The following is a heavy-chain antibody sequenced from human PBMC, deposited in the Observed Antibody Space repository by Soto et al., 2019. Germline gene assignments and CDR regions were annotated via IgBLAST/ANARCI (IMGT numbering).Heavy chain of an antibody. CDR2: IVVGSGNT. V-gene: IGHV1-58*01. J-gene: IGHJ4*02. CDR3: ARDPASVGTGYLDY. CDR1: GFTFTSSA. Sequence: SVKVSCKASGFTFTSSAVQWVRQARGQRLEWIGWIVVGSGNTNYAQKFQERVTITRDMSTSTAYMELSSLRSEDTAVYYCARDPASVGTGYLDYWGQGTLVTVSS. D-gene: IGHD3-9*01.